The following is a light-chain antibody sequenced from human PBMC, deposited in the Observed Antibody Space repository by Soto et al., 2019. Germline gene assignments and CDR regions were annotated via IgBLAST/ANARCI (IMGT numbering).Light chain of an antibody. J-gene: IGLJ1*01. CDR3: SSYTSSSTLEV. Sequence: QSALTQPASVSGSPGQSITISCTGTSSDAGGYNYVSWYQQHPGKAPKLMIYEVSNRPSGVSNRFSGSKSGNTASLTISGLQAEDEADYYCSSYTSSSTLEVFGTGTKATVL. CDR1: SSDAGGYNY. CDR2: EVS. V-gene: IGLV2-14*01.